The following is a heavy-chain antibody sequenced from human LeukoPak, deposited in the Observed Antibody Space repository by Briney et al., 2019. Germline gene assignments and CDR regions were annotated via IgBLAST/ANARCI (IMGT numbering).Heavy chain of an antibody. CDR1: GGSISSGSYY. Sequence: SETLSLTCTVSGGSISSGSYYWSWIRQPAGKGLEWIGRIYTSGSTNYNPSLKSRVTISVDTSKNQFSLKLSSVTAADTAVYYCARASRGYDPPFDYWGQGTLVTVSS. J-gene: IGHJ4*02. V-gene: IGHV4-61*02. CDR2: IYTSGST. CDR3: ARASRGYDPPFDY. D-gene: IGHD5-12*01.